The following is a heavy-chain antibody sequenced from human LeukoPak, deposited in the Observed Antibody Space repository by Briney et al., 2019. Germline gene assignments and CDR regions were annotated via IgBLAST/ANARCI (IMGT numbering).Heavy chain of an antibody. Sequence: ASVKVSCKVSAYTLTELSMHWVRQAPGKGLEWMGGFDPEDGETIYAQKFQGRVTMTEDTSTDTAYMELSSLRSEDTAVYYCAGGGCSSTSCYTGMDVWGKGTTVTVPS. CDR3: AGGGCSSTSCYTGMDV. D-gene: IGHD2-2*02. CDR2: FDPEDGET. V-gene: IGHV1-24*01. CDR1: AYTLTELS. J-gene: IGHJ6*04.